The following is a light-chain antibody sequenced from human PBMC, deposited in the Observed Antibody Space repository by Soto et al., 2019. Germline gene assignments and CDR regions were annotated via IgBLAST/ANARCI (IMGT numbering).Light chain of an antibody. Sequence: QSALTQPASVSGSPGQSITISCTGTSSDVGGYKYVSWYQQHPGRAPKVMIYDVSNRPSGVSNRFSGSKSGNTASLTISGLQAEDEADYYCSSYTSSSTYVLFGGGNKLTVL. J-gene: IGLJ2*01. V-gene: IGLV2-14*01. CDR2: DVS. CDR1: SSDVGGYKY. CDR3: SSYTSSSTYVL.